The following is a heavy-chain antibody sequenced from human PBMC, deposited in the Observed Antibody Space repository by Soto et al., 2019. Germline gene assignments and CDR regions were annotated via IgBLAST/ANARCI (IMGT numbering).Heavy chain of an antibody. D-gene: IGHD3-16*02. V-gene: IGHV3-23*01. Sequence: GGSLRLSCAASGFTFSTYAMSWVRQAPGKGLEWVSTITTSGGNKYYADSVKGRFTISRDNSKNTLYLQMNSLRAEDTAVYYCARDIEGYTTSIDYWGQGTLVTVSS. CDR1: GFTFSTYA. J-gene: IGHJ4*02. CDR2: ITTSGGNK. CDR3: ARDIEGYTTSIDY.